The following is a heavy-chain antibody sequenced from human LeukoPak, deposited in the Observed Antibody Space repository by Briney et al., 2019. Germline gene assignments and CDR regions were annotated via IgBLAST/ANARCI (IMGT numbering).Heavy chain of an antibody. D-gene: IGHD6-13*01. CDR3: AGGASDIIHSSSWLYFDY. CDR2: IYYSGST. Sequence: SETLSLTCAVSGGSISSGDYYWSWIRQPPGKGLEWIGYIYYSGSTYYNPSLKSRVTISVDASKNQFSLKLSSVTAADTAVYYCAGGASDIIHSSSWLYFDYWGQGTLVTVSS. J-gene: IGHJ4*02. CDR1: GGSISSGDYY. V-gene: IGHV4-30-4*08.